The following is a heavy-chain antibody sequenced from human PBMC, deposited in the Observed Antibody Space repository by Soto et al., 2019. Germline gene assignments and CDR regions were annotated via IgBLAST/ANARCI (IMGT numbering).Heavy chain of an antibody. Sequence: QVQLVQSGAEVKKAGASVKVSCKASGYTFTNYEINWVRQATGQGLEWMGWMNPGSGNTGYAHKFQGRVTMTRNISISTAYMELSRLGSDDTAIYYCARMAASGSLNWFDPWGQGTLVTVSS. J-gene: IGHJ5*02. CDR3: ARMAASGSLNWFDP. V-gene: IGHV1-8*01. D-gene: IGHD3-10*01. CDR1: GYTFTNYE. CDR2: MNPGSGNT.